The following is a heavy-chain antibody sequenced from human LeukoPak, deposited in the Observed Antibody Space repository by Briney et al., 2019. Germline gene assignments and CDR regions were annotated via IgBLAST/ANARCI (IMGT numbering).Heavy chain of an antibody. Sequence: GGSLRLSCAASGFTFSSYAMNWVRQAPGKGLEWVSGVSGSGGSTYYADSVKGRFTISRDNSKNTLYLQVNSLRAEDTALYYCAKDQTPYGSGSYSPIDYWGQGTLVTVSS. CDR3: AKDQTPYGSGSYSPIDY. D-gene: IGHD3-10*01. V-gene: IGHV3-23*01. CDR2: VSGSGGST. J-gene: IGHJ4*02. CDR1: GFTFSSYA.